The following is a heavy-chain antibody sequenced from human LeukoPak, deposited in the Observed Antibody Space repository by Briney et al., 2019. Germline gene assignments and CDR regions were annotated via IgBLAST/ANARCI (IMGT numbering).Heavy chain of an antibody. CDR1: GGSFSGYY. J-gene: IGHJ4*02. V-gene: IGHV4-34*01. CDR2: INHSGST. CDR3: AGESGHRHGLSDY. D-gene: IGHD3-3*01. Sequence: PSETLSLTCAVYGGSFSGYYWSWIRQPPGKGLEWIGEINHSGSTNYNPSLKSRVTISVDTSKNQFSLKLSSVTAADTAVYYCAGESGHRHGLSDYWGQGALVTVSS.